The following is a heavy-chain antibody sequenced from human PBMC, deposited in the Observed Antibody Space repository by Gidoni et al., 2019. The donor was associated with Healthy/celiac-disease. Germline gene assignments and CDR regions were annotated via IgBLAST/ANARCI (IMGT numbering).Heavy chain of an antibody. V-gene: IGHV4-34*01. CDR3: ASRGTMIVVVKRSHAFDI. CDR1: GGSFRGYY. Sequence: QVQLQHWGGGLLKYSETLSLTCAVYGGSFRGYYWSWIRQPPGKGLEWIGEINHSGSTNYNPSLKSRVTISVDTSKNQFSLKLSSVTTADTAVYYCASRGTMIVVVKRSHAFDIWGQGTMVTVSS. J-gene: IGHJ3*02. CDR2: INHSGST. D-gene: IGHD3-22*01.